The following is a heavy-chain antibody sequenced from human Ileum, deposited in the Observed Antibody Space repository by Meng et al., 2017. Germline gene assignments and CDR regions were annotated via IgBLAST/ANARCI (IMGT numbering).Heavy chain of an antibody. CDR1: SGSISSNTY. Sequence: QVQLQESGPGLVRPSGTLSLTCAVSSGSISSNTYWSWVRQPPGKGLEWIGQISHSGSAYYNPSLKSRVTMSVDKSKSQFSLMLTSVTAADTATYYCARHGGYSQDFWGQGTLVTVSS. CDR3: ARHGGYSQDF. CDR2: ISHSGSA. J-gene: IGHJ4*02. V-gene: IGHV4-4*02. D-gene: IGHD4-23*01.